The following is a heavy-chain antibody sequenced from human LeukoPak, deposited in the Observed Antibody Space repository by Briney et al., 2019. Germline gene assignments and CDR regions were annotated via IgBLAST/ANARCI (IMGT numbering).Heavy chain of an antibody. D-gene: IGHD3-10*01. CDR1: GYTFTGYY. CDR2: INPNSGGT. CDR3: ARAPDITMVRGVLFDP. V-gene: IGHV1-2*02. J-gene: IGHJ5*02. Sequence: ASVKVSCKASGYTFTGYYMHWVRQAPGQGLEWMGWINPNSGGTNYAQKFQGRVTMTRDTSISTAYMELSRLRSDDTAVYYCARAPDITMVRGVLFDPWGQGTLVTVSS.